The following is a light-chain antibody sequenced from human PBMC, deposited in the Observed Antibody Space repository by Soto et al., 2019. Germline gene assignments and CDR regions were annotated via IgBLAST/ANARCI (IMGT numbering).Light chain of an antibody. Sequence: DIEMTQSPSSLSASLGDRVTITCRASQSISGWLAWYQQEPGKAPKLLIHRASSLESGVPSRFSGSASGTEFTLTISSLQPDEFATYYCQQYNSYPTCGQGTKVDIK. CDR1: QSISGW. CDR3: QQYNSYPT. CDR2: RAS. V-gene: IGKV1-5*03. J-gene: IGKJ1*01.